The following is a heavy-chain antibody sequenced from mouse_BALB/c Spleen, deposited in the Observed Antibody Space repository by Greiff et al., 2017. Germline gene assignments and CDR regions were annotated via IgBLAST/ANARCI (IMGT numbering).Heavy chain of an antibody. J-gene: IGHJ4*01. CDR3: ARGGSYYGREWAMDY. V-gene: IGHV3-2*02. CDR2: ISYSGST. CDR1: GYSITSDYA. D-gene: IGHD1-1*01. Sequence: EVQLQESGPGLVKPSQSLSLTCTVTGYSITSDYAWNWIRQFPGNKLEWMGYISYSGSTSYNPSLKSRISITRDTSKNQFFLQLNSVTTEDTATYYCARGGSYYGREWAMDYWGQGTSVTVSS.